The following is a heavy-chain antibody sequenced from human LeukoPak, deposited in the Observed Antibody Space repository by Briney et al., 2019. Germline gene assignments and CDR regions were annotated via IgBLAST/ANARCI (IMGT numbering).Heavy chain of an antibody. Sequence: SGTLSLTCAVSGGSISNTNWWSWVRQPPGKGLEWFGHIYYSGSTTYNPSLKSRVTISVDTSKNQFSLKLSSVTAADTAVYYCARCLSRCNNGFDIWGQGTMVTVSS. J-gene: IGHJ3*02. CDR3: ARCLSRCNNGFDI. CDR2: IYYSGST. D-gene: IGHD2/OR15-2a*01. V-gene: IGHV4-4*02. CDR1: GGSISNTNW.